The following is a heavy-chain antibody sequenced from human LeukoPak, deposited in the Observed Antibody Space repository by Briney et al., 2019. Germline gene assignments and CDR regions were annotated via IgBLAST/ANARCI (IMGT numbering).Heavy chain of an antibody. Sequence: AAVKVSCKASGYTFTNYGISWVRKAPGQGLKWMGWISHYNGNTNYAQKLQGRFTMTTDTSTSTAYMELRSLRSDDTAVYYCARGHGSSLDRPFDYWGQGTLVTVSS. V-gene: IGHV1-18*01. CDR2: ISHYNGNT. D-gene: IGHD2-2*01. CDR3: ARGHGSSLDRPFDY. J-gene: IGHJ4*02. CDR1: GYTFTNYG.